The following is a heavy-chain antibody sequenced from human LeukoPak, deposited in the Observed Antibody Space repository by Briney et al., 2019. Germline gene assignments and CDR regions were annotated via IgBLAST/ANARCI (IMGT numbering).Heavy chain of an antibody. D-gene: IGHD3-22*01. Sequence: SETLSLTRTVSGGSISSYYWSWIRQPPGKGLEWIGYIYYSGSTNYNPSLKSRVTISVDTSKNQFSLKLSSVTAADTAVYYCARDKYYYDSSGPDYYYYMDVWGKGTTVTVSS. V-gene: IGHV4-59*01. CDR3: ARDKYYYDSSGPDYYYYMDV. CDR2: IYYSGST. CDR1: GGSISSYY. J-gene: IGHJ6*03.